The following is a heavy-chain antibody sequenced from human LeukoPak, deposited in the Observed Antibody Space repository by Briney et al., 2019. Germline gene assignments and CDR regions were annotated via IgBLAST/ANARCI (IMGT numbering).Heavy chain of an antibody. V-gene: IGHV1-18*01. CDR3: ARDLTGIAVV. CDR2: ISAYNGNT. CDR1: GYTFTIYG. Sequence: ASVKVSSKASGYTFTIYGISWVRQAPGQGLEWMGWISAYNGNTNYAQKLQGKVTMTTDTSTSTAYMELRSLRSDDTAVYYCARDLTGIAVVWGQGTLVTVSS. D-gene: IGHD6-19*01. J-gene: IGHJ4*02.